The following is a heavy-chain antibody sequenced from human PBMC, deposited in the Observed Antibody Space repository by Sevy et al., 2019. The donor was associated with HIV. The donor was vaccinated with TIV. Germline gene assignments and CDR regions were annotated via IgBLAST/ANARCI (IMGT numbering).Heavy chain of an antibody. CDR3: ARDRIAAAGGHFDY. J-gene: IGHJ4*02. D-gene: IGHD6-13*01. CDR2: VSSIGST. Sequence: SETLSLTCAVSGGSVSSGDYYWSWIRQPPGKGLEWIGYVSSIGSTNYSPSLKSRLTISVDTSRNQFSLKLNSVTAADTAVYYCARDRIAAAGGHFDYWGQGILVTVSS. V-gene: IGHV4-61*08. CDR1: GGSVSSGDYY.